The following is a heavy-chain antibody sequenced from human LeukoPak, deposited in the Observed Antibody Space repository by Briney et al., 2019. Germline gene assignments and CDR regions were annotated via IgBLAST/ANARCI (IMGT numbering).Heavy chain of an antibody. D-gene: IGHD6-19*01. CDR3: VRDLDLYSSGWYDALDI. CDR1: GFTFSSYS. Sequence: GGSLRLSCAASGFTFSSYSMTWVRQAPGKGLEWVSSISSSSSYIYYADSVKGRFTISRDNAKNSLYLQMNSLRAEDTAVYYCVRDLDLYSSGWYDALDIWGQGTMVTVSS. V-gene: IGHV3-21*01. J-gene: IGHJ3*02. CDR2: ISSSSSYI.